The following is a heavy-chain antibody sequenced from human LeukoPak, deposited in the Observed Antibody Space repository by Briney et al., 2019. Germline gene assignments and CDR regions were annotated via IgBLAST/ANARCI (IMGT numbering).Heavy chain of an antibody. V-gene: IGHV1-18*01. CDR1: GYTFTSYG. D-gene: IGHD6-19*01. J-gene: IGHJ4*02. CDR2: ISAYNGNT. CDR3: ASYSSGWSEFDY. Sequence: ASVKVSCKASGYTFTSYGISWVRQAPGQGLEWMGWISAYNGNTNYAQKLQGRVTMTTDTSTSTAYMELRSLRSDDTAVYYCASYSSGWSEFDYWGQGTLVTVSS.